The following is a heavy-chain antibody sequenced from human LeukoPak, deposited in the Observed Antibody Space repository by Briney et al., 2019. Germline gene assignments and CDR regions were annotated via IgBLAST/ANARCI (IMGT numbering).Heavy chain of an antibody. J-gene: IGHJ5*02. D-gene: IGHD6-19*01. CDR1: GFTFGEYG. CDR3: AKDIHIGHGSGWPES. CDR2: ITWDGGST. Sequence: GGSLRLSCVGSGFTFGEYGMHWVRQVPGQGLEWVSHITWDGGSTYYAGSVKGRFTISRDNSKNSLYLQMNSLGAEDTALYYCAKDIHIGHGSGWPESWGQGALVTVSS. V-gene: IGHV3-43D*03.